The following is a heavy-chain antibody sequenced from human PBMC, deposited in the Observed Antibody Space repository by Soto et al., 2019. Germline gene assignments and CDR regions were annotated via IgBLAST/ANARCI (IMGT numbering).Heavy chain of an antibody. CDR3: AKQGNEATTAAANAFVY. Sequence: SVKFSCKASGGTFSSYAISWVRQAPGQGLEWMGGIIPIFGTANYAQKFQGRVTITADESKNTLYLQMSSLRVEDTATYYCAKQGNEATTAAANAFVYWGRGTLVTVSS. V-gene: IGHV1-69*13. D-gene: IGHD6-25*01. J-gene: IGHJ4*02. CDR1: GGTFSSYA. CDR2: IIPIFGTA.